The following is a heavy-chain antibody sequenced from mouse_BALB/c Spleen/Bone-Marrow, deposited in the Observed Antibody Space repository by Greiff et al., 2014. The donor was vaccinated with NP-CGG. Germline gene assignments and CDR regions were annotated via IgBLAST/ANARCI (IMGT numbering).Heavy chain of an antibody. CDR2: IHYSGST. V-gene: IGHV3-1*02. J-gene: IGHJ4*01. CDR1: GYSITSGYS. CDR3: ARGFAMDY. Sequence: EVQLQQSGPDLVKPSQSLSLTCTVPGYSITSGYSWPWIRQFPGNKLEWMGYIHYSGSTNYNPSLKSRISITRDTSKNQFFLQLNSVTTEDTATYYCARGFAMDYWGQGTSVTVSS.